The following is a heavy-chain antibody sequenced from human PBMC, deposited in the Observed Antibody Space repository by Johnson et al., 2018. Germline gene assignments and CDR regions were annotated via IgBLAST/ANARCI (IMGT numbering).Heavy chain of an antibody. D-gene: IGHD2-21*02. CDR3: ASLTYCGGDCSSGAFDI. CDR2: TSYRTKWFN. J-gene: IGHJ3*02. V-gene: IGHV6-1*01. CDR1: GDSVSSNSAA. Sequence: QVQLQESGPGLVKPSQSLSLTCAISGDSVSSNSAAWNWIRQSPSRGLEWLGRTSYRTKWFNEYAVSVKRRITINPDTSKNQFSLQLNSVTPEDTAVFYCASLTYCGGDCSSGAFDIWGQGTMVTVSS.